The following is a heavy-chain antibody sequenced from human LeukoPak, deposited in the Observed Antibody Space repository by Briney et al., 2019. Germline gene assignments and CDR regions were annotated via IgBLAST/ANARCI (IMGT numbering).Heavy chain of an antibody. D-gene: IGHD5-18*01. Sequence: SETPSLTCAVYGGSFSGYYWSWIRQPPGKGLEWIGEINHSGSTNYNPYLKSRVTISVDTSKNQFSLKLSSVTAADTAVYYCARGFHRYSYGFGVYYFDYWGQGTLVTVSS. J-gene: IGHJ4*02. CDR3: ARGFHRYSYGFGVYYFDY. CDR2: INHSGST. V-gene: IGHV4-34*01. CDR1: GGSFSGYY.